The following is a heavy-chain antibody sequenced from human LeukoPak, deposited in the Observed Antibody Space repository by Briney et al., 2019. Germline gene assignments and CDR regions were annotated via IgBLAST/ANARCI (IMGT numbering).Heavy chain of an antibody. D-gene: IGHD3-9*01. CDR1: GASMRSETHY. J-gene: IGHJ4*02. CDR2: IYYTAGA. CDR3: ARGRRELRYGPGY. V-gene: IGHV4-31*03. Sequence: PSQTLSLTCTVSGASMRSETHYWSWLRQHPGKGPEWIAYIYYTAGAYYNPSLASRVTISLDASENQFSLKLSSLTAADTAVYYCARGRRELRYGPGYWGQGILVTVSS.